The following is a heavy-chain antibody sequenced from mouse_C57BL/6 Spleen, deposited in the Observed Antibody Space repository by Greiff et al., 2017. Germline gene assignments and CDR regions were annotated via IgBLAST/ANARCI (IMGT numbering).Heavy chain of an antibody. CDR2: IYPGSGNT. CDR1: GYTFTDYY. CDR3: ARSGGPYYYGSSCGMDY. Sequence: QVQLQQSGAELVRPGASVKLSCKASGYTFTDYYINWVKQRPGQGLEWIARIYPGSGNTYYNEKFKGKATLTAEKSSSTAYMQLSSLTSEDSAVYICARSGGPYYYGSSCGMDYWGQGTSVTVSS. V-gene: IGHV1-76*01. D-gene: IGHD1-1*01. J-gene: IGHJ4*01.